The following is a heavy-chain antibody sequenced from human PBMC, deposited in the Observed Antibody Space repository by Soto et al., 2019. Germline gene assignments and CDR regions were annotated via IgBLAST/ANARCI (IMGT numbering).Heavy chain of an antibody. V-gene: IGHV6-1*01. J-gene: IGHJ6*03. CDR2: TFYRSKWYN. CDR3: ARDLGGYMDV. CDR1: GDSVFTNSAA. Sequence: QVQLQPSGPGLVKPSQTLSLTCAISGDSVFTNSAAEWNWIRQSPSRGLEWLGRTFYRSKWYNDYASSVKSRININPDTAKNQFSLQLNSVSPEDTAVYYCARDLGGYMDVWGQGTTVTVSS.